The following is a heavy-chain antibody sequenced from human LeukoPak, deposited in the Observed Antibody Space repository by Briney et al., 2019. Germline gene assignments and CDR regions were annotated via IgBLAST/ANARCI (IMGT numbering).Heavy chain of an antibody. V-gene: IGHV3-53*01. J-gene: IGHJ5*02. CDR2: IYSGGST. CDR3: ARGNYVDWFDP. Sequence: GGSLRLSCAASGFAVSSNYMSWVRQAPGKGLEWVSVIYSGGSTYYADSVKGRFTISRDNSKNTLYLQMNSLRAEDTAVYYCARGNYVDWFDPWGQGTQVTVSS. D-gene: IGHD1-7*01. CDR1: GFAVSSNY.